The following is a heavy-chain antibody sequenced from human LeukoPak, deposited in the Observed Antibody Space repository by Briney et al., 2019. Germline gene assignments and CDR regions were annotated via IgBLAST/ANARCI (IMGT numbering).Heavy chain of an antibody. CDR2: INPNSGNT. CDR1: GYTFTSYY. J-gene: IGHJ4*02. Sequence: GASVKVSCKASGYTFTSYYMHWVRQAPGQGLEWMGWINPNSGNTGYAQKFQGRVTMTRNTSISTAYMELSSLRSEDTAVYYCARAGGYCGRISCPYYFDYWGQGSLVAVSS. CDR3: ARAGGYCGRISCPYYFDY. D-gene: IGHD2-15*01. V-gene: IGHV1-8*02.